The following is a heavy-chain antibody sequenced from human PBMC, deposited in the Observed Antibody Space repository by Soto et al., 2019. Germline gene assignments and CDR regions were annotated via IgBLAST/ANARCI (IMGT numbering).Heavy chain of an antibody. CDR2: IDSDGSST. CDR3: ARGRPYGMDV. V-gene: IGHV3-74*01. CDR1: GFTFGSYW. J-gene: IGHJ6*02. Sequence: EVQLVESGGGLVQPGGSLRVSCAASGFTFGSYWMNWVRQAPVKGLVWVSRIDSDGSSTTYADSVKGRFTTSRDNAKNTLYLKMSSLSVEDTALYYCARGRPYGMDVWGQGTTVTVSS.